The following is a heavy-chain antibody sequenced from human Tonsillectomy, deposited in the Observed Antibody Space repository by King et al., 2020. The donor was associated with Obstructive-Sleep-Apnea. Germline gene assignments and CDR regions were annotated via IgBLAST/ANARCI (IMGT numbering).Heavy chain of an antibody. CDR2: IYPGDSDT. D-gene: IGHD3-10*01. J-gene: IGHJ4*02. CDR3: ARPSMVRGVPKSFDY. V-gene: IGHV5-51*01. CDR1: GYSFTSYW. Sequence: QLVQSGAEVKKPGESLKISCKGSGYSFTSYWIGWVRQMPGKGLEWMGIIYPGDSDTRYSPSFQGQVTISADKSISIAYLQWSSLKASDTAMYYCARPSMVRGVPKSFDYWGQGTLVTVSS.